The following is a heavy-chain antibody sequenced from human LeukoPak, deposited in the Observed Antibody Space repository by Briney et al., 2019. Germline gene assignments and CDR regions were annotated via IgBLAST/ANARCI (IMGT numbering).Heavy chain of an antibody. V-gene: IGHV4-39*07. CDR3: ARGEYYYDSSGRQDFDY. Sequence: KPSETLSLTCTVSGGSISTSNYYWGWIRRPPGKGLEWIGNIFYSGSTYYSPPLKSRVTISLDTSRNQFSLKLNSVTAADTAVYYCARGEYYYDSSGRQDFDYWGQGTLVTVSS. D-gene: IGHD3-22*01. CDR2: IFYSGST. CDR1: GGSISTSNYY. J-gene: IGHJ4*02.